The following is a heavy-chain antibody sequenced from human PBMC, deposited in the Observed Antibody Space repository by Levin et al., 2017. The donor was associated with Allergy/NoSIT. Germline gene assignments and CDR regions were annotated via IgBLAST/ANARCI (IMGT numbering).Heavy chain of an antibody. CDR2: INPSGGST. CDR3: ARDWFLYYYDSRPPGVFDY. V-gene: IGHV1-46*01. Sequence: ASVKVSCKASGYTFTSYYMHWVRQAPGQGLEWMGIINPSGGSTSYAQKFQGRVTMTRDTSTSTVYMELSSLRSEDTAVYYCARDWFLYYYDSRPPGVFDYWGQGTLVTVSS. J-gene: IGHJ4*02. D-gene: IGHD3-22*01. CDR1: GYTFTSYY.